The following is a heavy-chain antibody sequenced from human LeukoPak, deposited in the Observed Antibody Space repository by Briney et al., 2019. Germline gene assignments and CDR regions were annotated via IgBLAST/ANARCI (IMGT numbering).Heavy chain of an antibody. CDR1: GSTFSSYG. CDR2: ISGSGGST. D-gene: IGHD3-22*01. V-gene: IGHV3-23*01. CDR3: AKDYYDSSGYYYVDAFDI. J-gene: IGHJ3*02. Sequence: AGGSLRLSCAASGSTFSSYGMSWVRQAPGKGLEWVSAISGSGGSTYYADSVKGRFTISRDNSKNTLYLQMNSLRAEDTAVYYCAKDYYDSSGYYYVDAFDIWGQGTMVTVSS.